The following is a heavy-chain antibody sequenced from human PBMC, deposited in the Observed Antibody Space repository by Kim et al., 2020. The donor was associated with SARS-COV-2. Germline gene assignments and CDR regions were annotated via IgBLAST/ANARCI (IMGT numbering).Heavy chain of an antibody. V-gene: IGHV1-46*01. J-gene: IGHJ1*01. Sequence: ASVKVSCKASGYTFTSYYMHWVRQAPGQGLEWMGIINPSGGSTSYAQKFQGRVTMTRDTSTSTVYMELSSLRSEDTAVYYCARAAPYYYDSSGYYYNPVLGSYFQHWGQGTLVTVSS. D-gene: IGHD3-22*01. CDR1: GYTFTSYY. CDR3: ARAAPYYYDSSGYYYNPVLGSYFQH. CDR2: INPSGGST.